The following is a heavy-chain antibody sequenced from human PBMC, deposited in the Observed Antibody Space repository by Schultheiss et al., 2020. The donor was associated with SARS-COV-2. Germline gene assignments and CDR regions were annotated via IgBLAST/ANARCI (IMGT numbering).Heavy chain of an antibody. CDR2: ISSTSGYI. V-gene: IGHV3-21*01. Sequence: GGSLRLSCVASGFSFSSFDMNWVRQAPGKGLEWVASISSTSGYIYYADSVKGRFTVSRDNAKKSLYLHMESLRGEDTAVYFCARVPVAGVDYWGQGTLVTVSS. J-gene: IGHJ4*02. CDR3: ARVPVAGVDY. D-gene: IGHD6-19*01. CDR1: GFSFSSFD.